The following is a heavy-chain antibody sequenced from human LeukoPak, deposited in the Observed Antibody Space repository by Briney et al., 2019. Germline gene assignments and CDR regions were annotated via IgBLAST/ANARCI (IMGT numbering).Heavy chain of an antibody. CDR1: RFTFSDYY. CDR3: ARGTSSVGGLDV. J-gene: IGHJ6*02. V-gene: IGHV3-11*06. CDR2: VTGSGTYT. D-gene: IGHD6-6*01. Sequence: GGSLRLSCAASRFTFSDYYMSWIRQAPGKGLEWLSYVTGSGTYTNYADSVKGRFTISRDNAENSLFLQMNSLRAEDTAVYYRARGTSSVGGLDVWGQGTTVTVSS.